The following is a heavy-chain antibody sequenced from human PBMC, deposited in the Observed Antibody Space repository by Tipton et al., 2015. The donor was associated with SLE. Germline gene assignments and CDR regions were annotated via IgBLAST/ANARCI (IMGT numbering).Heavy chain of an antibody. Sequence: TLSLTCAVYGGSFSGYYWSWIRQPPGKGLEWIGESNPSGNTNYNPSLKSRVTISVDTSKNQLSLKLSSVTAADTAVYYCARGAKERITLVRVRPYYFDYWGQGSRVTVSS. CDR3: ARGAKERITLVRVRPYYFDY. CDR1: GGSFSGYY. D-gene: IGHD3-10*01. CDR2: SNPSGNT. V-gene: IGHV4-34*01. J-gene: IGHJ4*01.